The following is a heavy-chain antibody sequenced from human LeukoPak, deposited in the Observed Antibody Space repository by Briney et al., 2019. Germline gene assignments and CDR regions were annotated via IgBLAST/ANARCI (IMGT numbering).Heavy chain of an antibody. Sequence: ASVTLSRTSSGYTFTIYDINWVRQAPGPGLEWMGWMTLNSGNTGNAHKFQGRVTMTRNTSISTAYMELSSLRSEDTAGDYCARDVGYWSSTSCSGQFDWGQGTLVTVSS. CDR1: GYTFTIYD. J-gene: IGHJ4*02. D-gene: IGHD2-2*01. CDR3: ARDVGYWSSTSCSGQFD. CDR2: MTLNSGNT. V-gene: IGHV1-8*01.